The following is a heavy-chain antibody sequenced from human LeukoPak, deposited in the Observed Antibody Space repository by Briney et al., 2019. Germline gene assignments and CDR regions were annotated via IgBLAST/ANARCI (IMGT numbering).Heavy chain of an antibody. D-gene: IGHD6-25*01. CDR1: GLTFSSNW. J-gene: IGHJ4*02. Sequence: GGSLRLSCATSGLTFSSNWMHWVRQAPGKGLVWVSRINSDGSSTIYADSVKGRFTISRDDAKNTLYLQMNSLRAEDTAVYYCSTQRGGSPGDYWGQGVLVTVSS. V-gene: IGHV3-74*01. CDR2: INSDGSST. CDR3: STQRGGSPGDY.